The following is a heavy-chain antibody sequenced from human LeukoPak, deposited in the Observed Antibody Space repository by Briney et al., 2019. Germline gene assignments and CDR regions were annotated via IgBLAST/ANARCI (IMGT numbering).Heavy chain of an antibody. V-gene: IGHV4-4*07. CDR1: GGSISSYY. D-gene: IGHD3-22*01. CDR3: AREGLGSSGSYLLFDY. Sequence: SETLSLTCTVPGGSISSYYWSWIRQPAGKGLEWIGRIYTSGSTNYNPSLKSRVTMSVDTSKNQFSLKLSSVTAADTAVYYCAREGLGSSGSYLLFDYWGQGTLVTVSS. J-gene: IGHJ4*02. CDR2: IYTSGST.